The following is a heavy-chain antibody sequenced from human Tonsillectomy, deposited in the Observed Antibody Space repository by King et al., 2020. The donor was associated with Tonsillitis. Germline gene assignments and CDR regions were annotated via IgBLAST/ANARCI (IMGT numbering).Heavy chain of an antibody. J-gene: IGHJ6*02. CDR1: GFTFSSYA. D-gene: IGHD4-17*01. V-gene: IGHV3-30-3*01. Sequence: VQLVESGGGVVQPGRSLRLSCAASGFTFSSYAMHWVRQAPGKGLEWVALISFDGSNKEYADSAKGRFTISRDNSNNRLYLQMNSLRAEDTAVYYCAGRDGALDYYYYGMDVWGQGTTVTVSS. CDR2: ISFDGSNK. CDR3: AGRDGALDYYYYGMDV.